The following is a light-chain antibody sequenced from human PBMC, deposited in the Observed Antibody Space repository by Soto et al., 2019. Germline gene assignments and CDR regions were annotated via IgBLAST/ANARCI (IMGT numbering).Light chain of an antibody. CDR3: QQYDRYRT. J-gene: IGKJ1*01. V-gene: IGKV1-5*03. CDR1: QSISSW. Sequence: DIPMTQSPSTLSASVGDRVTITCRASQSISSWLAWYQQKPGKAPKLLIYKASNLESGVPSRFSGSGSGTEFTLTISGLQPDDFATYYCQQYDRYRTFGRGTKVEIK. CDR2: KAS.